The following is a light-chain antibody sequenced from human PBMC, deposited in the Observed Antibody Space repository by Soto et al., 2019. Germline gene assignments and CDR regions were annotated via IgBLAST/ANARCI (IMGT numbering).Light chain of an antibody. CDR1: SSDVGGYNY. CDR3: SSYAGSNNMI. CDR2: EVN. Sequence: QSVLTQPPSASGTPGQRVTISCSGTSSDVGGYNYVSWYQQHPGKAPKLMIYEVNKRPSGVPDRFSGSKSGNTASLTVSGLQAEDETYYYCSSYAGSNNMIFGGGTKLTVL. V-gene: IGLV2-8*01. J-gene: IGLJ2*01.